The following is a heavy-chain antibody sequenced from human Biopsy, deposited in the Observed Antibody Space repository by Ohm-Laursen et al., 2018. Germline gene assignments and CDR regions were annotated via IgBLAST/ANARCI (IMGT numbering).Heavy chain of an antibody. Sequence: SQTLSFTCSVSGGSVRGYYWSWIRQTSGTGLAWIGHIFDDGATNYSSSPSLQGHVTLSIDTSENTFSLTLTSLIRADTGVYYCARVRGSGFFAFDIWGRGTTVSVSS. CDR1: GGSVRGYY. V-gene: IGHV4-59*02. D-gene: IGHD3-3*01. J-gene: IGHJ3*02. CDR3: ARVRGSGFFAFDI. CDR2: IFDDGAT.